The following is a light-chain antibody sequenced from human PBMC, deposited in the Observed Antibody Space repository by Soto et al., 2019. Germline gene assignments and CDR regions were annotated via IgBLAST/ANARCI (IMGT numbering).Light chain of an antibody. CDR2: DGS. CDR3: QHYSSYSPT. J-gene: IGKJ3*01. Sequence: DMPVTQSPSTLSASVGDTVTITCRASQSISSWLAWYQQKSGKAPKLLIHDGSTLQSGVPARFSGSGSGTDFTLTISGLQPDDFETYYCQHYSSYSPTFGPGTTVAIK. CDR1: QSISSW. V-gene: IGKV1-5*01.